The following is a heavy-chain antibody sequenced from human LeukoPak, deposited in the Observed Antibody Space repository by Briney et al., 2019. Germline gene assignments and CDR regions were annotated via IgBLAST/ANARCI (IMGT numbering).Heavy chain of an antibody. CDR3: ARVNLGDYYDSSGPGAFDI. V-gene: IGHV4-30-4*08. CDR1: GGSISSGDYY. CDR2: IYYSGST. J-gene: IGHJ3*02. D-gene: IGHD3-22*01. Sequence: PSETLSLTCTVSGGSISSGDYYWSWIRQPPGKSLEWIGYIYYSGSTYYNPSLKSRVTISVDTSKNQFSLKLSSVTAADTAVYYCARVNLGDYYDSSGPGAFDIWGQGTMVTVSS.